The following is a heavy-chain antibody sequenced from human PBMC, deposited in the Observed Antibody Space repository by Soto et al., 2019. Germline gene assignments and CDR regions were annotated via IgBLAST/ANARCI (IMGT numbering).Heavy chain of an antibody. D-gene: IGHD4-17*01. V-gene: IGHV3-23*01. CDR2: ISGSGGST. Sequence: GGSLRLSCAASGFTFSSYAMSWVRQAPGKGLEWVSAISGSGGSTYYADSVKGRFTISRDKSKNTLYLQMNSLRAEDTAVYYCAKNQARRNAEVTTVTPGGNYWGQGTLVTVSS. CDR1: GFTFSSYA. J-gene: IGHJ4*02. CDR3: AKNQARRNAEVTTVTPGGNY.